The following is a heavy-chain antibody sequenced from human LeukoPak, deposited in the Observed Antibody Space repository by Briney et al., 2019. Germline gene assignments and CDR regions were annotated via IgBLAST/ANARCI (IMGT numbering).Heavy chain of an antibody. Sequence: SETLSLTCTVSGYSISSGYYWGWIRQPPGKGLEWIGSIYHSGSTNYNPSLKSRVTISVDKSKNQFSLKLSSVTAADTAVYYCARDGRGYSRTNWFDPWGQGTLVTVSS. D-gene: IGHD5-18*01. CDR2: IYHSGST. CDR3: ARDGRGYSRTNWFDP. J-gene: IGHJ5*02. CDR1: GYSISSGYY. V-gene: IGHV4-38-2*02.